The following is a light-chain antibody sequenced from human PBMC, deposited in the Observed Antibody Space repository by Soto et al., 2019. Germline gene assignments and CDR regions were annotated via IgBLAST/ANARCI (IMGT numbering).Light chain of an antibody. Sequence: DIQMTQSPSPLSASVEDRVIITCRASQSISNHLNWYQQKPGKAPKPLIFAASSLQSGVPSRFSGSRSGPDFTLTISSLQPEDFATYYCLQANRVPLSFGQRTLLEVK. CDR2: AAS. J-gene: IGKJ5*01. CDR1: QSISNH. CDR3: LQANRVPLS. V-gene: IGKV1-39*01.